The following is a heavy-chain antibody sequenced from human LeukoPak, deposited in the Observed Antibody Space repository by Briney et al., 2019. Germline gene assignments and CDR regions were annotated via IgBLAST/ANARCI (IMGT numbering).Heavy chain of an antibody. D-gene: IGHD3-22*01. V-gene: IGHV4-59*01. J-gene: IGHJ3*02. CDR3: ARERRGTMMVVVDDVFDI. Sequence: SETLSPTCTVSGGSISSYYWSWIRQPPGKGLEWIGYIYYSGSTNYNPSLKSRVTISVDTSKNQFSLKLSSVTAADTAVYYCARERRGTMMVVVDDVFDIWGQGTMVIVSS. CDR1: GGSISSYY. CDR2: IYYSGST.